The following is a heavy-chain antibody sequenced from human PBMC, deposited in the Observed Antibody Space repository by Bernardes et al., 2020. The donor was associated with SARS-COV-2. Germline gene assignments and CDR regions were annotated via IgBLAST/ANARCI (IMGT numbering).Heavy chain of an antibody. V-gene: IGHV3-21*01. CDR3: ASDRVYGSGSYIFDY. CDR1: GFTFSSYS. Sequence: GSLRLSCAASGFTFSSYSMNWVRPAPGKGLEWVSSISSSSSYIYYADSVKGRFTISRDNAKNSLYLQMNSLRAEDTAVYYCASDRVYGSGSYIFDYWGQGTLVTVSS. D-gene: IGHD3-10*01. CDR2: ISSSSSYI. J-gene: IGHJ4*02.